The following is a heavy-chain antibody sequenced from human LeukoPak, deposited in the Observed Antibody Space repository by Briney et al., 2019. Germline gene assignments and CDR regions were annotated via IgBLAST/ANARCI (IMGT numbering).Heavy chain of an antibody. J-gene: IGHJ3*02. CDR2: INSDGSST. V-gene: IGHV3-74*01. CDR1: GFTFSSYW. CDR3: STGSGHVFDI. Sequence: GGSLRLSCAASGFTFSSYWMHWVRQVPGKGLVWVSRINSDGSSTSYADSVKGRFTISRDNAKKTLYVQMNSLRAEDTAVYYCSTGSGHVFDIWGRGTMVTVSS. D-gene: IGHD3-10*01.